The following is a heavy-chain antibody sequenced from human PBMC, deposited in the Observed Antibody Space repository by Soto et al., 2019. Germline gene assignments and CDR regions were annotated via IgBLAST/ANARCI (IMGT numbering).Heavy chain of an antibody. CDR2: ISWHSGAI. Sequence: EVQLVESGGGLVQPGRSLRLSCAGAGFTFDDYAMHWVRQAPGKGLEWVSGISWHSGAIGYADSVKGRVTISRDNARNSLSLQMNTMRADDTALYLCVRGNVGALADPFDHWGQGTLVTVSS. J-gene: IGHJ4*02. CDR3: VRGNVGALADPFDH. V-gene: IGHV3-9*01. D-gene: IGHD1-1*01. CDR1: GFTFDDYA.